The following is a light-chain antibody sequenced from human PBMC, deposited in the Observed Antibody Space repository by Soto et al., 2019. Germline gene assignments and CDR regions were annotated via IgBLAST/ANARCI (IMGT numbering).Light chain of an antibody. J-gene: IGLJ2*01. V-gene: IGLV1-40*01. Sequence: QSVLTQPPSVSGAPGQRVTISCTGSSSNIGAGYDVHWYQHLPGTAPKLLIYGNSNRPSGVPDRFSGSKSGTSASLAITGLQAEDEADYYCQSYDTSPSVVFGGGTKLTVL. CDR3: QSYDTSPSVV. CDR1: SSNIGAGYD. CDR2: GNS.